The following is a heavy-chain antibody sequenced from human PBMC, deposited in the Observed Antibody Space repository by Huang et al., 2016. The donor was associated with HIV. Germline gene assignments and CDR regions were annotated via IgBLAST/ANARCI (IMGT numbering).Heavy chain of an antibody. CDR3: AKGSMANAFDI. Sequence: QVQLVESGGGVVQPGGSLRLSCAASGFTFSSSGMHWVGQAPGKGLEWVAFIRYDGSNEYDADSVGGRFTISRDNSKNPLYLQMTSLRAEDTAVYYCAKGSMANAFDIWGQGTMVTVSS. CDR2: IRYDGSNE. D-gene: IGHD3-10*01. CDR1: GFTFSSSG. J-gene: IGHJ3*02. V-gene: IGHV3-30*02.